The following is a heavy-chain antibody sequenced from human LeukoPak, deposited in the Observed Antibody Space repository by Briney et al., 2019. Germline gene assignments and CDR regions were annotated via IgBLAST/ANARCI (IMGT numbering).Heavy chain of an antibody. CDR1: GFTFSSYA. Sequence: GRSLRLSCAASGFTFSSYAMSWVRQAPGKGLEWVSAISGSGGSTYYADSVKGRFTISRDNSKNTLYLQMNSLRVEDTAVYYCARDQALYGLDVWGQGTTVTVSS. CDR3: ARDQALYGLDV. V-gene: IGHV3-23*01. J-gene: IGHJ6*02. CDR2: ISGSGGST.